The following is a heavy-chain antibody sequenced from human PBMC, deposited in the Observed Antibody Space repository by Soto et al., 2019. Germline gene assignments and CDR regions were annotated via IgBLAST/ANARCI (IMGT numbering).Heavy chain of an antibody. CDR1: GFTFSSYA. CDR3: ATHNLRYCSSTSCYPS. Sequence: GGSLRLSCAASGFTFSSYAMSWVRQAPWKGLEWVSAISGSGGSTYYADSVKGRFTISRDNSKNTLYLQMNSLRAEDTAVYYCATHNLRYCSSTSCYPSWGQGTLVTVSS. CDR2: ISGSGGST. D-gene: IGHD2-2*01. J-gene: IGHJ4*02. V-gene: IGHV3-23*01.